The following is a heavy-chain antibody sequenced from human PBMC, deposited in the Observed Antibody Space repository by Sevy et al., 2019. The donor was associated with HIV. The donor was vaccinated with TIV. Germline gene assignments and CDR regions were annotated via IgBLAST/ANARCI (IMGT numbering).Heavy chain of an antibody. CDR1: GFTFTDYA. CDR2: ISGSGGNT. CDR3: AKDYYAGSGYYPQGAFDI. V-gene: IGHV3-23*01. Sequence: GGSLRLSCAASGFTFTDYAMNWVRQAPGKGLEWVSCISGSGGNTFYADSVKGRFTISRDNSKNTLYLQMNSLRAEDTAVYYCAKDYYAGSGYYPQGAFDIWGQGTMVTVSS. J-gene: IGHJ3*02. D-gene: IGHD3-22*01.